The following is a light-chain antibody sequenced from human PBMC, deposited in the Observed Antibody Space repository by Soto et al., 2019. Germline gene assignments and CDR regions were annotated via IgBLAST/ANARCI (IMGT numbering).Light chain of an antibody. V-gene: IGKV3-20*01. Sequence: EIVLTQSPGTLSLSPGERATLSGRSSQSVSSSYLAWYQQKPGQAPRLLIYGASSRATGIPDRFSGSGSGTDFTLTISRLEPEDFGVYYCQQYGSSPRTFGQGTKVDIK. CDR1: QSVSSSY. CDR3: QQYGSSPRT. J-gene: IGKJ1*01. CDR2: GAS.